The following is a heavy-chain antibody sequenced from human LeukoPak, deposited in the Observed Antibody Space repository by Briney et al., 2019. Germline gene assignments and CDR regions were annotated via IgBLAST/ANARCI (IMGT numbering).Heavy chain of an antibody. CDR2: MNPNSGNT. Sequence: ASVKVSCXASGYTFTSYDINWVRQATGQGLEWMGWMNPNSGNTGYAQKFQGRVTMTRNTSISTAYMELSSLRSEDTAVYYCARGPGDFWSGYWNYYYYMDVWGKGTTVTVSS. J-gene: IGHJ6*03. CDR3: ARGPGDFWSGYWNYYYYMDV. D-gene: IGHD3-3*01. V-gene: IGHV1-8*01. CDR1: GYTFTSYD.